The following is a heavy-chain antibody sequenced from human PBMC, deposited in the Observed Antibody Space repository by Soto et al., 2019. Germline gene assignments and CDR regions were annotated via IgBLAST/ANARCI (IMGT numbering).Heavy chain of an antibody. V-gene: IGHV3-74*03. D-gene: IGHD1-26*01. CDR2: INGDGSSI. J-gene: IGHJ4*02. CDR1: GFTFSSYW. CDR3: VRDDICVGLDY. Sequence: EVQLVESGGGLVQPGGSLRLSCAASGFTFSSYWMFWVRQAPGKGLVWVSHINGDGSSITYADSVKGRFTVSRDNAKNTVYLQMNSLRAEDTAVYYCVRDDICVGLDYWGLGTLVTVSS.